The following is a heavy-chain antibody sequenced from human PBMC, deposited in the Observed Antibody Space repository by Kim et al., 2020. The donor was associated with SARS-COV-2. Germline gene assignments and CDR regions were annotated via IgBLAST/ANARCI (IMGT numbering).Heavy chain of an antibody. D-gene: IGHD2-15*01. V-gene: IGHV4-31*02. J-gene: IGHJ4*02. CDR3: ARDPSRYCSGGSCYSL. Sequence: SLKSRVTISVDTSKNQFSLKLSSVTAADTAVYYCARDPSRYCSGGSCYSLWGQGTLVTVSS.